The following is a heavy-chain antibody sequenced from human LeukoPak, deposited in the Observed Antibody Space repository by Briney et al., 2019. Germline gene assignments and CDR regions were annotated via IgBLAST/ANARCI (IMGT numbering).Heavy chain of an antibody. CDR1: GFTFSSYT. D-gene: IGHD2-2*01. J-gene: IGHJ6*03. CDR3: ARMPSTEIYYYYYMDV. CDR2: ISGSGVST. V-gene: IGHV3-23*01. Sequence: GGSLTLPCAASGFTFSSYTMNWVRQAPGKGLDWVSGISGSGVSTYYADSVKGRFTTSRDNSKNTLYLQMNSLRAEDTAVYFCARMPSTEIYYYYYMDVWGKGTTVTVSS.